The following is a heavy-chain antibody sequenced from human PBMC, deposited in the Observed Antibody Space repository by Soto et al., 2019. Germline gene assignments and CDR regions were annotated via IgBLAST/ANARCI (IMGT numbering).Heavy chain of an antibody. CDR3: ARTPDDSSGYYWHYFDY. CDR2: IIPIFGTA. J-gene: IGHJ4*02. CDR1: GGTFSSYA. Sequence: GASVKVSCKASGGTFSSYAISWVRQAPGQGLEWMGGIIPIFGTANYAQKFQGRVTITADKSTSTAYMELSSLRSEDTAVYYCARTPDDSSGYYWHYFDYWGQGTLVTVSS. V-gene: IGHV1-69*06. D-gene: IGHD3-22*01.